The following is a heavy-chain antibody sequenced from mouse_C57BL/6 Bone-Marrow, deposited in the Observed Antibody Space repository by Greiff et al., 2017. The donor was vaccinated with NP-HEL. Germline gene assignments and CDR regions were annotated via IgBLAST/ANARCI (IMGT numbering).Heavy chain of an antibody. Sequence: VKRVESGAELARPGASVKLSCKASGYTFTSYGISWVKQRSGQGLEWIGEIYPRSGNTYYNEKFKGKATLTADKSSSTAYMELRSLTSEDSAVYFCARHYYGSSYGFAYWGQGTLVTVSA. CDR2: IYPRSGNT. CDR3: ARHYYGSSYGFAY. D-gene: IGHD1-1*01. J-gene: IGHJ3*01. CDR1: GYTFTSYG. V-gene: IGHV1-81*01.